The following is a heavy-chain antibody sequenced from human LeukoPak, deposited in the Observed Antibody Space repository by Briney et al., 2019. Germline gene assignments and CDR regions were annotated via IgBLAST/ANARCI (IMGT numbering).Heavy chain of an antibody. CDR1: GGSFSGYY. CDR2: INHSGST. J-gene: IGHJ4*02. CDR3: ASGTPGYSSGWSYFDY. D-gene: IGHD6-19*01. Sequence: PSETLSLTCAVYGGSFSGYYWSWIRQPPGKGLEWIGEINHSGSTNYNPSLKSRVTISVDTSKNQFSLKLSSVTAADTAVYYRASGTPGYSSGWSYFDYWGQGTLVTVSS. V-gene: IGHV4-34*01.